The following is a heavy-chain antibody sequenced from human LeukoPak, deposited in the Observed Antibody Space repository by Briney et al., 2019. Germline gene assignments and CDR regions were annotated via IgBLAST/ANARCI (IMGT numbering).Heavy chain of an antibody. CDR2: ISSSGSTI. J-gene: IGHJ6*02. CDR1: GFTFSSYS. CDR3: ARVPTAYGMDV. Sequence: PGGSLRLSCTASGFTFSSYSMNWVRQAPGKGLEWVSYISSSGSTISYADSVQGRLTISRDSAKNSLYLQMNSLRAEDTAVYYCARVPTAYGMDVWGQGTTVTVSS. V-gene: IGHV3-48*01. D-gene: IGHD2-21*02.